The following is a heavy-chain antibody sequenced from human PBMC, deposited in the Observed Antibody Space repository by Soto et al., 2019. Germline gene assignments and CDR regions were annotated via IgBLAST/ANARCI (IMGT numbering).Heavy chain of an antibody. Sequence: PSETLSLTCAVSGGSISSSNWWSWVRRPPGKGLEWIGEIYHSGSTNYNPSLKSRVTISVDKSKNQFSLKLSSVTAADTAVYYCARARENYYYGMDVWGQGTTVTVSS. V-gene: IGHV4-4*02. CDR3: ARARENYYYGMDV. J-gene: IGHJ6*02. CDR2: IYHSGST. CDR1: GGSISSSNW.